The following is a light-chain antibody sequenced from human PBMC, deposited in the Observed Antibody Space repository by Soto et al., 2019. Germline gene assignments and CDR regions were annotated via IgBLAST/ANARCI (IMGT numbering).Light chain of an antibody. J-gene: IGLJ1*01. V-gene: IGLV1-51*01. CDR3: GSWDSSLSAYV. CDR1: SSNIGGNS. Sequence: QSVLTQPPSVSAAPGQKVTISCSGSSSNIGGNSVSWYQQLPGTAPKLLIYDDNKRPSGIPDRFSGSKSGTSATLGITGFQTGDEADYYCGSWDSSLSAYVLGTGTKVTAL. CDR2: DDN.